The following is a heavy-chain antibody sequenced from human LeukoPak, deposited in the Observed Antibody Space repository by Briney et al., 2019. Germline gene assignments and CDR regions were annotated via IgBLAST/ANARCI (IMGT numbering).Heavy chain of an antibody. CDR2: ISSSSSYI. CDR3: ARGIVPVYAFDI. V-gene: IGHV3-21*01. D-gene: IGHD3-22*01. CDR1: GFTFSSYS. J-gene: IGHJ3*02. Sequence: GGSLRLSCAASGFTFSSYSMNWVRQAPGKGLEWVSSISSSSSYIYYADSVKGRFTISRDNAKNSLYLQMNSLRAEDTAVYYCARGIVPVYAFDIWGQGTMVTVSS.